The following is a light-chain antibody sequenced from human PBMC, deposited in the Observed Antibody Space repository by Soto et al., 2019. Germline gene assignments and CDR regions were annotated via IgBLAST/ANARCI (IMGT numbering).Light chain of an antibody. CDR2: GVT. Sequence: QSVLTQPPSASGSTGQSVTISCTGTSSDVGGYNYVSWYQLHPGKAPKLMIYGVTKRPSGVPDRFSGSKSGNTASLTVSGLQAEDEADYYCSSYAGSNNYVFGTGTKVTVL. V-gene: IGLV2-8*01. CDR1: SSDVGGYNY. J-gene: IGLJ1*01. CDR3: SSYAGSNNYV.